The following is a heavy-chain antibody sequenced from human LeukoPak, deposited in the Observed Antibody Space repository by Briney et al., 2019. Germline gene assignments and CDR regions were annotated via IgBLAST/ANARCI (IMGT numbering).Heavy chain of an antibody. Sequence: QPGGSLRLSCAASGFTFRSFGMSWVRQAPGKGLEWVSSISGSGDSTYYAESVKGRFTISRDNAKNTLYLQMNSLRVEDTVVYYCARGPPWYFDLWGRGTLVTVSS. CDR3: ARGPPWYFDL. J-gene: IGHJ2*01. D-gene: IGHD6-25*01. V-gene: IGHV3-23*01. CDR1: GFTFRSFG. CDR2: ISGSGDST.